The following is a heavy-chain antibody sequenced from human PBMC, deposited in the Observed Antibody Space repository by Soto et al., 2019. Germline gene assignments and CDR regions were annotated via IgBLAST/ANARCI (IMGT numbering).Heavy chain of an antibody. CDR3: AKRRGAGGHFDY. Sequence: VELLESGGGLVQPEGSLRLSCAASGFTFSTYAMGWVRQAPGKGLEWVSVVSSGGGTHYAEAVKGRFTVSRENSKNMQTLQMSSLRSDESAVYYCAKRRGAGGHFDYWGQGALVTVSS. CDR1: GFTFSTYA. J-gene: IGHJ4*02. CDR2: VSSGGGT. D-gene: IGHD2-15*01. V-gene: IGHV3-23*01.